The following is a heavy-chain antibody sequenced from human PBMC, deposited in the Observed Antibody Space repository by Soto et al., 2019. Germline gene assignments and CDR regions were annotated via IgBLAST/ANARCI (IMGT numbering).Heavy chain of an antibody. CDR1: GYIFTSYW. J-gene: IGHJ4*02. D-gene: IGHD6-6*01. V-gene: IGHV5-51*01. Sequence: PGGSVKLYCRVCGYIFTSYWIGWVRQMPGKGLEWMGIIYPVDSDTRYSPSFQGQVTISADKSISTAYLQWSSLKASDTVMYYCARSIAAFLSDLDYWGKGTLFTVAS. CDR2: IYPVDSDT. CDR3: ARSIAAFLSDLDY.